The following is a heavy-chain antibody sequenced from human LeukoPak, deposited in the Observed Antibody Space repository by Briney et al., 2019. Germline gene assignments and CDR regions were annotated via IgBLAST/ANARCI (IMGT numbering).Heavy chain of an antibody. J-gene: IGHJ4*02. V-gene: IGHV3-48*03. CDR1: GFTFSSYE. CDR2: ISSSGSTI. Sequence: GGSLRLSCAASGFTFSSYEMNWVRQAPGKGLEWVSYISSSGSTIYYADSEKGRFTISRDNAKNSLYLQMNSLRAEDTAVYYCARAGGKRYFDWLYFDYWGQGTLVTVSS. D-gene: IGHD3-9*01. CDR3: ARAGGKRYFDWLYFDY.